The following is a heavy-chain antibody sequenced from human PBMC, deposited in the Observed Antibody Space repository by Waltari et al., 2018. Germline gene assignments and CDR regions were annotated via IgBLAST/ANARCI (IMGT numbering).Heavy chain of an antibody. Sequence: QVQLVQSGAEVKKPGASVKVSCKASGYTFTSYGISWVRQAPGQGLEWMGWISAYNGNTNYAQKLQGRVTMTTDTSTSTAYMELRSLRSDDTAVYYCARDRYYYGSGSEGDWFDPWGQGTLVTVSS. CDR3: ARDRYYYGSGSEGDWFDP. V-gene: IGHV1-18*01. CDR2: ISAYNGNT. CDR1: GYTFTSYG. J-gene: IGHJ5*02. D-gene: IGHD3-10*01.